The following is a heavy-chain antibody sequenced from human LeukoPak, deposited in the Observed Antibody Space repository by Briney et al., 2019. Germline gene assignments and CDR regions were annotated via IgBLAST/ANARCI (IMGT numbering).Heavy chain of an antibody. CDR2: ISSSSSTI. V-gene: IGHV3-48*01. J-gene: IGHJ3*02. CDR1: GFTFSSYS. D-gene: IGHD7-27*01. Sequence: GGSLRLSCAASGFTFSSYSMNWVRQAPGKGLEWVSYISSSSSTIYYADSVRGRFTISRDNAKNSLYLQMNSLRGEDTALYYCARKTGGSLDIWGQGTMVTVSS. CDR3: ARKTGGSLDI.